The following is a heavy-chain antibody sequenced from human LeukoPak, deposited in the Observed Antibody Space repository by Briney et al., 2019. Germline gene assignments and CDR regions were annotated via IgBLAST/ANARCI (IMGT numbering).Heavy chain of an antibody. D-gene: IGHD3-3*01. CDR3: AREASYDFWSGYLPFDP. J-gene: IGHJ5*02. Sequence: SETLSLTCAVSGGSISSGGYYWSWIRQPPGKGLEWIGYIYYSGSTNYNPSLKSRVTISVDTSKNQFSLKLSSVTAADTAVYYCAREASYDFWSGYLPFDPWGQGTLVTVSS. CDR1: GGSISSGGYY. V-gene: IGHV4-61*08. CDR2: IYYSGST.